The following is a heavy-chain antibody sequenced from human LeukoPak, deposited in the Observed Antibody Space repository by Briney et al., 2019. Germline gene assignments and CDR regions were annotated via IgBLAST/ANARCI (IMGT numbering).Heavy chain of an antibody. V-gene: IGHV4-4*07. J-gene: IGHJ4*02. CDR3: ATGATINSLIFDY. Sequence: SETLSLTCTVSGGSISNYYWSWLRQPAGKGLEWIGRISTSGTTNYNPSLKSRVTISVDTSKNQFSLKLTSVTAADTAVYYCATGATINSLIFDYWGLGTLVTVSS. D-gene: IGHD1-26*01. CDR2: ISTSGTT. CDR1: GGSISNYY.